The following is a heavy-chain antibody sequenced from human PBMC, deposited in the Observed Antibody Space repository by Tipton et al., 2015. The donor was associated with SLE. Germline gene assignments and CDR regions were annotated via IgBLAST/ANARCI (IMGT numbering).Heavy chain of an antibody. CDR3: ITVIVANWFDP. V-gene: IGHV3-15*04. CDR1: GFTFSKAS. D-gene: IGHD5-12*01. J-gene: IGHJ5*02. CDR2: IEMKSDGGTS. Sequence: SLRLSCAASGFTFSKASMNWVRQAPGKGLEWLGRIEMKSDGGTSDYAAPVKGRFIISRDDSKNTVFLQMNSLKTEDTAVYYCITVIVANWFDPWGQGTLVTVSS.